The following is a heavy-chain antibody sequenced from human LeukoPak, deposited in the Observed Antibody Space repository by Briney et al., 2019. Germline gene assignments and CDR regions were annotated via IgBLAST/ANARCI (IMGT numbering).Heavy chain of an antibody. J-gene: IGHJ4*02. Sequence: PGGSLRLSCAASGFTFSSYEMNWVRQAPGKGLEWVSYISSSGSTIYYADSVKARFTISRDNAKNSLYLQMNSLRAEDTAVYYCARGISSGWLDNSDGFDYWGQGTLVTVSS. V-gene: IGHV3-48*03. CDR2: ISSSGSTI. D-gene: IGHD6-19*01. CDR3: ARGISSGWLDNSDGFDY. CDR1: GFTFSSYE.